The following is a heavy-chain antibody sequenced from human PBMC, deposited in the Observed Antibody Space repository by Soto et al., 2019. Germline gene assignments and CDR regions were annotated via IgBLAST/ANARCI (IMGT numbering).Heavy chain of an antibody. CDR1: DGSINSYY. D-gene: IGHD3-22*01. Sequence: SETLSLTCTVSDGSINSYYWTWIRQPPGKGLQWIGHIYYSGSINYNPSLKSRVTISVDTSKNQFSLKLTSVTAADTAMYYCARPNSSGYYFDYWGQGTLVTVSS. J-gene: IGHJ4*02. CDR3: ARPNSSGYYFDY. CDR2: IYYSGSI. V-gene: IGHV4-59*01.